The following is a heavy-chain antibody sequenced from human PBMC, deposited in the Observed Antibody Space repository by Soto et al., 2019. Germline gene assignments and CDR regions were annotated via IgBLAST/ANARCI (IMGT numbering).Heavy chain of an antibody. D-gene: IGHD1-26*01. Sequence: QVQLVQSGAEVKKPGASVKVSCKASGYTFTSYYMHWVRQAPGQGLEWMGIINPSGGSTSYAQKFQGSVTMTRDTSTSTVYMELSSLRSEDTAVYYCARLVGAYDYFDYWGQGTLVTVSS. V-gene: IGHV1-46*01. CDR3: ARLVGAYDYFDY. J-gene: IGHJ4*02. CDR1: GYTFTSYY. CDR2: INPSGGST.